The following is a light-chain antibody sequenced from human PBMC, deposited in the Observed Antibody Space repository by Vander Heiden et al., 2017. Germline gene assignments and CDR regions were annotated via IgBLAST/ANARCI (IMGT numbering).Light chain of an antibody. CDR2: DAS. CDR1: DTV. CDR3: QQRKNWPPIT. J-gene: IGKJ5*01. Sequence: EIVLTQSPATLSLSPGERATLSCRASDTVDASTRATGVPPRFSGSGYGTDFTLTISNLEPEDFAVYYCQQRKNWPPITFGQGTRLEIK. V-gene: IGKV3-11*01.